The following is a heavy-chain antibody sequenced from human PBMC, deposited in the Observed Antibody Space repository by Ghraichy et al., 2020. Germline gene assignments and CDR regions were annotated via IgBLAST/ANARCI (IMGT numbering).Heavy chain of an antibody. D-gene: IGHD4-17*01. CDR1: GFTVSSYS. CDR2: ISSRSSYI. Sequence: GGSLRLSCAASGFTVSSYSMNWVRQAPGKGLEWVSSISSRSSYIHYADSVKGRFTISRDNAKNSLYLQMNSLRAEDTAVYYCARTDYGDYSWFDPWGQGTLVTVSS. J-gene: IGHJ5*02. CDR3: ARTDYGDYSWFDP. V-gene: IGHV3-21*01.